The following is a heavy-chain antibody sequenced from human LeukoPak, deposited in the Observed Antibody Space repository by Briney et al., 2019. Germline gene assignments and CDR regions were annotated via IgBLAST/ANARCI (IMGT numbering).Heavy chain of an antibody. Sequence: PGGSLRLSCVASGFTFRSYGIHWVRQAPGKGLEWLAFIWYDEITKDYADSVKGRFTISRDNSRNTLYLQMNSLRAEDTAVYYCAKDDGGSYYIYYYYMDVWGKGTTVTISS. D-gene: IGHD1-26*01. CDR1: GFTFRSYG. CDR3: AKDDGGSYYIYYYYMDV. CDR2: IWYDEITK. J-gene: IGHJ6*03. V-gene: IGHV3-30*02.